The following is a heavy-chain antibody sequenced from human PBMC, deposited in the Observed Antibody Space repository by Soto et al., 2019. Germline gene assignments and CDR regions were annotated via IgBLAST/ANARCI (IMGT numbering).Heavy chain of an antibody. V-gene: IGHV3-66*04. Sequence: EVQLVESGGGLVQPGGSLRLSCAASGFTVSSNYMSWVRQAPGKGLEGVSVIYSGGSAYYADSVKGRFTISRDNSKNTLYLQMNSRRAEDMAVYYCARHGYSYGGGYFDYCGQGTLVTVSS. J-gene: IGHJ4*02. CDR2: IYSGGSA. CDR3: ARHGYSYGGGYFDY. D-gene: IGHD5-18*01. CDR1: GFTVSSNY.